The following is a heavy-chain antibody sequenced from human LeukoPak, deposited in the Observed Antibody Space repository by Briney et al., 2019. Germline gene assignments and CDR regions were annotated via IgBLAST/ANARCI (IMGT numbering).Heavy chain of an antibody. CDR2: ISPTGGTT. CDR1: GFSFSGHW. Sequence: PGGSLSLSCTASGFSFSGHWMHWARQLPGKGLVWVSRISPTGGTTSYADSVKGRFPVSSDNAKNTLYLQVNNLRAEDTAVYYCARGPNSNWSGLDFWGQGTLLTVSS. D-gene: IGHD6-6*01. CDR3: ARGPNSNWSGLDF. V-gene: IGHV3-74*01. J-gene: IGHJ4*02.